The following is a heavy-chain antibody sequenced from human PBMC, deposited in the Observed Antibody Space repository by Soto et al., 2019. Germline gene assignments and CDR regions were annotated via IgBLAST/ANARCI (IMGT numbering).Heavy chain of an antibody. CDR2: INGGGST. V-gene: IGHV3-66*04. CDR1: GFDVSVNL. J-gene: IGHJ4*02. D-gene: IGHD3-22*01. CDR3: VRPYDSSGSYLPFDY. Sequence: SGGSLRLSCAASGFDVSVNLMNWVRQAPGKGLEWVSVINGGGSTDYADSVKGRFTISRDISRNALYLQLNSLRSEDTAVYYCVRPYDSSGSYLPFDYWGQGTLVTVSS.